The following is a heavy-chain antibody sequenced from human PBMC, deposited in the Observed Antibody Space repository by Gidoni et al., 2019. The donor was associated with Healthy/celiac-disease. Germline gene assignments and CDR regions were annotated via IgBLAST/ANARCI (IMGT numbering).Heavy chain of an antibody. CDR1: GGSISSSRYY. D-gene: IGHD6-19*01. V-gene: IGHV4-39*07. J-gene: IGHJ4*02. CDR2: IYYSGST. Sequence: QLQLQESGPGLVKPSETLSLTCTVPGGSISSSRYYWGWIRQPPGKGLEWIGSIYYSGSTYYNPALKSRVTISVDTSKNQFSLKLSSVTAADTAVYYCARVQYSSGWVRHNRDYFDYWGQGTLVTGSS. CDR3: ARVQYSSGWVRHNRDYFDY.